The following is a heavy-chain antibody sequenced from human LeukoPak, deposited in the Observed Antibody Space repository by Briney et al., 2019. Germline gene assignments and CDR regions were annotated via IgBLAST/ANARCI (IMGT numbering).Heavy chain of an antibody. CDR2: ISASGGST. CDR1: GFAFGSSA. J-gene: IGHJ4*02. Sequence: GGSLRLSCAASGFAFGSSAMSWVRQAPGKGLDWVSLISASGGSTYYADSVKGRFTISRDNSKNTLYLQMNNLRAEDTAVYYCAKDLATVTTSAGGDYWGQGTLVTVSS. CDR3: AKDLATVTTSAGGDY. D-gene: IGHD4-17*01. V-gene: IGHV3-23*01.